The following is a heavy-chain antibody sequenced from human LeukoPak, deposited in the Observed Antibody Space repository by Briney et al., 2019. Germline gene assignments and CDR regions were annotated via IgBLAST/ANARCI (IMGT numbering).Heavy chain of an antibody. J-gene: IGHJ5*02. D-gene: IGHD3-10*01. V-gene: IGHV3-21*01. CDR3: ARDLGYSGPGSYH. Sequence: PGGSLRLSCAASGFTFSSYSMNWVRQAPGKGLEWVSSISSSSSYIYYADSLKGRFTISRDNAKNSLYLQMNSLRAEDTAVYYCARDLGYSGPGSYHWGQGTLVTVSS. CDR2: ISSSSSYI. CDR1: GFTFSSYS.